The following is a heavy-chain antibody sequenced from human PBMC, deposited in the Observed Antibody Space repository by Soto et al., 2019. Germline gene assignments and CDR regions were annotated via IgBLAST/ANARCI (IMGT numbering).Heavy chain of an antibody. J-gene: IGHJ5*02. D-gene: IGHD6-13*01. CDR3: ARTGSSSWYWFDP. CDR1: GYTFTSYA. V-gene: IGHV1-3*01. Sequence: ASVKVSCKAFGYTFTSYAMHWVRQAPGQRLEWMGWINAGNGNTKYSQKFQGRVTITRDTSASTAYMELSSLRSEDTAVYYCARTGSSSWYWFDPWGQGTLVTVSS. CDR2: INAGNGNT.